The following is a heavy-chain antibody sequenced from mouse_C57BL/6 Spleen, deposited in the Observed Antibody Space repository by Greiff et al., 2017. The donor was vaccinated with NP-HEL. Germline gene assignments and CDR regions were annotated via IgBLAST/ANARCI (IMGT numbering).Heavy chain of an antibody. V-gene: IGHV1-9*01. CDR1: GYTFTGYW. J-gene: IGHJ3*01. D-gene: IGHD1-1*02. CDR3: ARGLFGGYPFAD. CDR2: ILPGRGST. Sequence: QVQLQQSGAELMKPGASVKLSCKATGYTFTGYWIEWVKQRPGHGLEWIGEILPGRGSTNYNEKFKGKATFTADTSSNTAYMQLSSLTTEDSAIYYCARGLFGGYPFADWGQGTLVTVSA.